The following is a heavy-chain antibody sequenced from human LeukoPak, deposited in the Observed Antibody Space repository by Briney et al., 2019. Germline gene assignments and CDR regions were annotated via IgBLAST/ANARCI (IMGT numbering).Heavy chain of an antibody. CDR3: AGSHYYDSRGLSY. J-gene: IGHJ4*02. Sequence: ASVKVSCKASRGTFTSYAISSVRQAPGQGLEWMGRIIPIFGIANYAQKFQGRVTITADKSTSTAYMELSSLRSEDTAVYYCAGSHYYDSRGLSYWGQGTLVTVSS. D-gene: IGHD3-22*01. CDR1: RGTFTSYA. V-gene: IGHV1-69*04. CDR2: IIPIFGIA.